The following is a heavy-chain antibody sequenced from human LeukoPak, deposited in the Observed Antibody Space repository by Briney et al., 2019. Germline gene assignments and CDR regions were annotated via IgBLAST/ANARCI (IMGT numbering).Heavy chain of an antibody. V-gene: IGHV4-34*01. CDR3: ARGSPYYYDSSGYYYYYGMDV. CDR2: INHSGST. Sequence: SETLSLTCAVYGGSFSGYYWSWIRQPPGKGLEWIGEINHSGSTNYNPSLKSRVTISVDTSKNQFSLKLSSVTAAGTAVYYCARGSPYYYDSSGYYYYYGMDVWGQGTTVTVSS. J-gene: IGHJ6*02. D-gene: IGHD3-22*01. CDR1: GGSFSGYY.